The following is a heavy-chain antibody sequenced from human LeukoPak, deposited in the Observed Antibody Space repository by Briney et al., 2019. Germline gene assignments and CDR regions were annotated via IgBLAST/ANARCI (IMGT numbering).Heavy chain of an antibody. V-gene: IGHV3-7*01. Sequence: DSVKGRFTISRDNAKNSLSLQMNSLRAEDTAVYYCARDRPLSGHDLSPFDSWGQGTLVTVSS. CDR3: ARDRPLSGHDLSPFDS. J-gene: IGHJ4*02. D-gene: IGHD5-12*01.